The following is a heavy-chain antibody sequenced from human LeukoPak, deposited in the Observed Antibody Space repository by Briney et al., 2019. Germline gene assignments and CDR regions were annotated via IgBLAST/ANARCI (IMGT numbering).Heavy chain of an antibody. CDR2: INWNGGST. J-gene: IGHJ6*03. CDR3: ARVARYCSGGSCYSNYYYMDA. CDR1: GFTFDDYG. Sequence: PGGSLRLSCAASGFTFDDYGMSWVRQAPGKGLEWVSGINWNGGSTGHADSVKGRFTISRDNAKNSLYLQMNSLRAEDTALYYCARVARYCSGGSCYSNYYYMDAWGKGTTVTVSS. D-gene: IGHD2-15*01. V-gene: IGHV3-20*04.